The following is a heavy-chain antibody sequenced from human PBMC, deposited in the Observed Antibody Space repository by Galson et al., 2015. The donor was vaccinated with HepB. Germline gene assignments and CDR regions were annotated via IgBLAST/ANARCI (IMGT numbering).Heavy chain of an antibody. Sequence: PALVKPTQTLTLTCTFSGFSLSTSGVGVGWIRQPPGKALEWLALIYWDDDKRYSPSLKSRLTITKDTSKNQVVLTMTSMDPVDTATYYCAHSESHTNTDAWVPDAFDIWGQGTMVTVSS. CDR2: IYWDDDK. CDR1: GFSLSTSGVG. J-gene: IGHJ3*02. V-gene: IGHV2-5*02. D-gene: IGHD2-8*01. CDR3: AHSESHTNTDAWVPDAFDI.